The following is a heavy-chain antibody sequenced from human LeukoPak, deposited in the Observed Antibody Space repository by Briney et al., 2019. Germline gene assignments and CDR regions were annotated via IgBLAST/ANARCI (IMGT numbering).Heavy chain of an antibody. CDR1: GGSFSGYY. D-gene: IGHD4-17*01. Sequence: SETLSLTCAVYGGSFSGYYWSWIRQPPGKGLEWIGEINHSGSTYYNPSLKSRVTISVDTSKSQFSLRLSSVTAADTAVYYCARVLGDYGDYGWFDPWGQGTLVTVSS. J-gene: IGHJ5*02. CDR3: ARVLGDYGDYGWFDP. V-gene: IGHV4-34*09. CDR2: INHSGST.